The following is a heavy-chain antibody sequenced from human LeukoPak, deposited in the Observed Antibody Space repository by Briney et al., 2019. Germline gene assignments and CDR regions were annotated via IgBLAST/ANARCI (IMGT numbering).Heavy chain of an antibody. CDR1: GGSISSSSYY. D-gene: IGHD3-22*01. CDR2: IYYSGST. Sequence: SETLSLTCTVSGGSISSSSYYWGWIRQPPGKGLEWIGSIYYSGSTYYNPSLKSRVTISVDTSKNQFSLKLSSVTAAETAVYYCARVPSYYYDSSGYYGWGQGTLVTVSS. CDR3: ARVPSYYYDSSGYYG. J-gene: IGHJ4*02. V-gene: IGHV4-39*07.